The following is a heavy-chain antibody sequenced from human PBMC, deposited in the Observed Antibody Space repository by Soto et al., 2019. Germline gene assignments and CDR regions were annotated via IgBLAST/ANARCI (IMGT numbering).Heavy chain of an antibody. CDR1: GYTFTSYG. D-gene: IGHD3-9*01. Sequence: QVQLVQSGAEVKKPGASVKVSCKASGYTFTSYGISWVRQAPGQGLEWMGWISAYNGNTNYAQKLQGRVTMTTDTSTSRANMELRSLRSDDTAVYYCARDRIDYDILTGYYAFYSYYGMDVWGQGTTVTVSS. J-gene: IGHJ6*02. CDR3: ARDRIDYDILTGYYAFYSYYGMDV. CDR2: ISAYNGNT. V-gene: IGHV1-18*01.